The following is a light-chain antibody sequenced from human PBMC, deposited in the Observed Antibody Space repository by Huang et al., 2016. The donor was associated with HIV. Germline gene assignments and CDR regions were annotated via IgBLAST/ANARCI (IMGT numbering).Light chain of an antibody. J-gene: IGKJ1*01. Sequence: DIQMTQSPSSQSASVGDRVTITCRASQKIRNYLNWYQQKPGKAPNLLIYAASTLQTGVPSRFSGSGSGTDFTLTISSLQPEDFATYYCQESYSTPWTFGQGTKVEI. CDR1: QKIRNY. V-gene: IGKV1-39*01. CDR2: AAS. CDR3: QESYSTPWT.